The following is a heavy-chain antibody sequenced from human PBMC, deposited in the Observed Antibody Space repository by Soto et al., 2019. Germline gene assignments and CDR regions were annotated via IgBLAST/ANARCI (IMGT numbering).Heavy chain of an antibody. CDR3: ARTRTPYYYGSGSYSRNNLHSSRRPWFDP. Sequence: QVPLVQSGAEVKKPGASVKVSCKASGYTFTSYDINWVRQATGQGLEWMGWMNPNSGNTGYAQKFQGRVTMTRNTSISTAYMELSSLRSEDTAVYYCARTRTPYYYGSGSYSRNNLHSSRRPWFDPWGQGTLVTVSS. CDR1: GYTFTSYD. D-gene: IGHD3-10*01. J-gene: IGHJ5*02. V-gene: IGHV1-8*01. CDR2: MNPNSGNT.